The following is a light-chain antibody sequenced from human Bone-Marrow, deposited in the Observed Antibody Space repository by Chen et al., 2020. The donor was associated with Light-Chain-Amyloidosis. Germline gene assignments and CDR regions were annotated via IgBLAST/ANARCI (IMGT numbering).Light chain of an antibody. Sequence: DVQMPQSPSTLSASVGDRITITCRPSQTINGWLAWYQQKPGKVPKVLIYKTSTLETGVPSRFTGSGSGTEFTLTITSLQPDDFATYYCLQYYSFWTFGPGTKVEIK. CDR1: QTINGW. CDR2: KTS. CDR3: LQYYSFWT. J-gene: IGKJ1*01. V-gene: IGKV1-5*03.